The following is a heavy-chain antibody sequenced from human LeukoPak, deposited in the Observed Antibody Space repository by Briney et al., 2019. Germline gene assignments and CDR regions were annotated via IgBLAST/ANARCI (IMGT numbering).Heavy chain of an antibody. D-gene: IGHD3-9*01. V-gene: IGHV3-74*01. J-gene: IGHJ4*02. CDR1: GLTFSGCW. CDR3: ARAFPGDSVRVDYY. CDR2: INSDGSIT. Sequence: GGSLRLSCAACGLTFSGCWMHWVRQAPGKGLVWVSRINSDGSITTYADSVKGRFTISRDNAKNTLYLQMNSLRAEDTAVYYCARAFPGDSVRVDYYWGQGTPVTVSS.